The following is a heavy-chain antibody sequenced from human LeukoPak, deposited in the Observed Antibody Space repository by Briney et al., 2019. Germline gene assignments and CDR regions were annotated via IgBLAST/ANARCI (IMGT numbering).Heavy chain of an antibody. Sequence: GGSLRLSCAASGFTFSDYYMSWLRQAPGKGLEWVSYISCSGSTIDYADSVKGRFTISRDNGKNSLYLQMNSLRAEDTAVYYCARDNYYGSGSYGFDYWGQGTLVTASS. V-gene: IGHV3-11*01. D-gene: IGHD3-10*01. CDR3: ARDNYYGSGSYGFDY. J-gene: IGHJ4*02. CDR2: ISCSGSTI. CDR1: GFTFSDYY.